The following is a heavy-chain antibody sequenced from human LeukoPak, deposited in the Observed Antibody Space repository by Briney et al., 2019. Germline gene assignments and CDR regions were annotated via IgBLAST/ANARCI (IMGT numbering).Heavy chain of an antibody. CDR3: ARDKDTIFGPGPSGAFDI. Sequence: PGGSLRLSCAASGFTFSSYEMNWVRQAPGKGLEWVSYISSSGSTIYYADSVKGRFTISRDNAKNSLYLQMNSLRAEDTAVYYCARDKDTIFGPGPSGAFDIWGQGTTVTVSS. CDR1: GFTFSSYE. D-gene: IGHD3-3*01. V-gene: IGHV3-48*03. J-gene: IGHJ3*02. CDR2: ISSSGSTI.